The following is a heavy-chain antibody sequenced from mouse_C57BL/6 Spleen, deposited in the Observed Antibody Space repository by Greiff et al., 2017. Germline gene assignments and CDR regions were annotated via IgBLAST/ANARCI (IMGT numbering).Heavy chain of an antibody. CDR2: IYPSDNAT. J-gene: IGHJ3*01. Sequence: QVQLQQPGAELVRPGSSVKLSCKASGYTFTSYWMDWVKQRPGQGLEWIGNIYPSDNATHYNQKFKDKATLTVDKSSSTAYMQLSSLTSEDSAVYYCARGDWDWGQGTLVTVSA. CDR1: GYTFTSYW. CDR3: ARGDWD. D-gene: IGHD4-1*01. V-gene: IGHV1-61*01.